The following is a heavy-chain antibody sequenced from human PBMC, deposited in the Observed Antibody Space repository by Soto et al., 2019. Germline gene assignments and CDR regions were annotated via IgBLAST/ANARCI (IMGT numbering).Heavy chain of an antibody. CDR1: GYSFTSYC. D-gene: IGHD2-21*02. CDR3: ARLPDTCGGDCYYFDY. Sequence: PGEALTISCKCSGYSFTSYCISCVRQMPGKGLEWMGRIDPSDSYTNYSPSFQGHVTISADKSISTAYLQWSSLKASDTAMYYCARLPDTCGGDCYYFDYWGQGTLVTVSS. V-gene: IGHV5-10-1*01. CDR2: IDPSDSYT. J-gene: IGHJ4*02.